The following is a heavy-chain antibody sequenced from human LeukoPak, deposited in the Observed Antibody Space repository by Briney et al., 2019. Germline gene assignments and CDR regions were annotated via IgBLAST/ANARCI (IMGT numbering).Heavy chain of an antibody. J-gene: IGHJ4*02. V-gene: IGHV3-74*01. CDR2: ISSDGSST. Sequence: GGSLRLPCAASGFAFSAYWMHWVRQAPGKGLVWLSRISSDGSSTNYADSVKGRFTISRDNAKNTLYLQMNSLRAEDTAVYYCARDYGEGGYYFDYWGQGTLVTVSS. D-gene: IGHD4-17*01. CDR1: GFAFSAYW. CDR3: ARDYGEGGYYFDY.